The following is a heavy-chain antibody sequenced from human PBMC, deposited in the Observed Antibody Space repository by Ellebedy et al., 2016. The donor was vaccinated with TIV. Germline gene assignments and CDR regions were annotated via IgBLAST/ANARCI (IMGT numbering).Heavy chain of an antibody. V-gene: IGHV4-31*03. CDR2: IYYSGST. Sequence: MPSETLSLTCTVSGGSISSGGYYWSWIRQHPGKGLEWIGYIYYSGSTYYNPSLKSRVTISVDTSKNQFSLKLSSVTAADTAVYYCARERYDSSGCCSYALEWGQGTLVTVSS. J-gene: IGHJ4*02. D-gene: IGHD3-22*01. CDR3: ARERYDSSGCCSYALE. CDR1: GGSISSGGYY.